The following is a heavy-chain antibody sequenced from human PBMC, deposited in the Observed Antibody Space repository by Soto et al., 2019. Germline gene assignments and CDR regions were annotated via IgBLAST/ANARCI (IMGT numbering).Heavy chain of an antibody. D-gene: IGHD4-4*01. CDR2: IIPIFVTA. CDR1: GGTFSSYA. J-gene: IGHJ5*02. Sequence: QVQLVQSGAEVKKPGSSVKVSCKASGGTFSSYAISWVRQAPGQGLEWMGGIIPIFVTANHAQKFQRRVTIDAVESASTAYMELGSLRSADTAVYYCASAVHDYSNLYNWFDPWGQGTLVTVSS. V-gene: IGHV1-69*01. CDR3: ASAVHDYSNLYNWFDP.